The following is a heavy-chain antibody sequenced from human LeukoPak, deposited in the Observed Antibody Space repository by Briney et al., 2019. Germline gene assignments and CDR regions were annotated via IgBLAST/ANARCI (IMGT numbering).Heavy chain of an antibody. CDR2: ISGSGGSP. D-gene: IGHD3-10*01. CDR1: GFTFSSYA. CDR3: AKVGRKYYYGSGSLLGNDY. V-gene: IGHV3-23*01. Sequence: TGGSLRLSCAPSGFTFSSYAMSWVRQAPGKGLEWVSAISGSGGSPYYAYSVKGRFTISRDNSRNTLYLQMNSLRAEDTAVYYRAKVGRKYYYGSGSLLGNDYWGQGTLVTVSS. J-gene: IGHJ4*02.